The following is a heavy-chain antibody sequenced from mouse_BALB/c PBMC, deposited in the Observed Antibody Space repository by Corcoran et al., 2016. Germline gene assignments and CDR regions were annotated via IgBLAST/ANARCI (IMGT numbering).Heavy chain of an antibody. CDR1: GYSITSGYY. J-gene: IGHJ2*01. CDR3: AREGGYYFFDY. D-gene: IGHD2-3*01. V-gene: IGHV3-6*02. CDR2: ISYDGSN. Sequence: DVQLQESGPGLVKPSQSLSLTCSVTGYSITSGYYWNWIRQFPGNKLEWMGYISYDGSNNYNPSLKNRISITRDTSKNQFFLKLNSVTTEDTATYYCAREGGYYFFDYWGQGTTLTVSS.